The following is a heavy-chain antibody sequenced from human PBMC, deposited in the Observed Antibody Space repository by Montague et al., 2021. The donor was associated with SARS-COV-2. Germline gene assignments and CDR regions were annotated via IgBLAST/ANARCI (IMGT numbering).Heavy chain of an antibody. J-gene: IGHJ3*01. CDR2: INHTRSA. CDR1: SESFSDVN. V-gene: IGHV4-34*04. D-gene: IGHD3-3*01. Sequence: SETLSLTCAVYSESFSDVNWTCIRQSPAKGLEWRGEINHTRSATNNPSPNGRGTLSTDTSKNQLSLKLQSVIPADTAVYYCARGEVTISGVLVFIPAAGHLDGWGQGTSGTVSS. CDR3: ARGEVTISGVLVFIPAAGHLDG.